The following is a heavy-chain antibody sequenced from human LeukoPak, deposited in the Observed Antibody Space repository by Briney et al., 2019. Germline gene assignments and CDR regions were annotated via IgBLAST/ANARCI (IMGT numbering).Heavy chain of an antibody. CDR3: ARAPYSSSLFGWFDP. J-gene: IGHJ5*02. D-gene: IGHD6-6*01. CDR1: GGSISSGDYY. V-gene: IGHV4-30-4*01. CDR2: IYYSGST. Sequence: SQTLSLTCTVSGGSISSGDYYWSWIRQPPGKGLEWIAYIYYSGSTYYNPSLKSRVTISVDTSKNQFSLKLSSVTAADTAVYYCARAPYSSSLFGWFDPWGQGTLVTVSS.